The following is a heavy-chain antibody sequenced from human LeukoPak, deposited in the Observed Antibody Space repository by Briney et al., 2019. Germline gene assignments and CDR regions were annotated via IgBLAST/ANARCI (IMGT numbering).Heavy chain of an antibody. Sequence: SVKVSCKASGGTFSSYAISWVRQAPGQGLEWMGRIIPIFGTANYAQKFQGGVTITTDESTSTAYMELSSLRSEDTAVYYCAILGYCSSTSCTPVDYYDSSGYYYPFDYWGQGTLVTVSS. D-gene: IGHD3-22*01. CDR3: AILGYCSSTSCTPVDYYDSSGYYYPFDY. V-gene: IGHV1-69*05. J-gene: IGHJ4*02. CDR1: GGTFSSYA. CDR2: IIPIFGTA.